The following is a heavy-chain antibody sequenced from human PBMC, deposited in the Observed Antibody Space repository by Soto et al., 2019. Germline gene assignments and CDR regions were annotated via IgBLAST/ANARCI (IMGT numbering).Heavy chain of an antibody. J-gene: IGHJ3*02. CDR3: AKDLPTSRDYVRFLGAFDI. D-gene: IGHD4-17*01. V-gene: IGHV3-23*01. CDR1: GFTFSSYA. CDR2: ISGSGGST. Sequence: EVPLLESGGGLVQPGGSLRLSCAASGFTFSSYAMSWVRQAPGKGLEWVSAISGSGGSTYYADSVKGRFTISRDNSKNTLYLQMNSLRAEDTAVYYCAKDLPTSRDYVRFLGAFDIWGQGTMVTVSS.